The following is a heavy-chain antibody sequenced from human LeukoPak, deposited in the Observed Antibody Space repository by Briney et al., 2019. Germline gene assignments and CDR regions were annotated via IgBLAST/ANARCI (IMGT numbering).Heavy chain of an antibody. CDR3: AXDXNYXDSSGSDAFDI. Sequence: GGSLRLSCAASGFTFSSYSMNWVRQAPGKGLEWVSYISSSSSTIYYADSVKGRFTISRDNAKNSLYLQMNSLRDEDTAVYYCAXDXNYXDSSGSDAFDIWGQGTMVTVSS. CDR1: GFTFSSYS. D-gene: IGHD3-22*01. CDR2: ISSSSSTI. J-gene: IGHJ3*02. V-gene: IGHV3-48*02.